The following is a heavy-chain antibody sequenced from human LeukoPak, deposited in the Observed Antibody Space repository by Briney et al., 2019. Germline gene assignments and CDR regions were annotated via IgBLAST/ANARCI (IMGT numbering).Heavy chain of an antibody. CDR1: GYTFTSYD. D-gene: IGHD4-11*01. CDR3: AGGITVTRYFDY. CDR2: MNPNSGNT. V-gene: IGHV1-8*01. J-gene: IGHJ4*02. Sequence: ASVKVSCKASGYTFTSYDINWVRQATGQGLEWMGWMNPNSGNTGYAQKFQGRVTMTRDTSISTAYMGLSSLRSEDTAVYYCAGGITVTRYFDYWGQGTLVTVSS.